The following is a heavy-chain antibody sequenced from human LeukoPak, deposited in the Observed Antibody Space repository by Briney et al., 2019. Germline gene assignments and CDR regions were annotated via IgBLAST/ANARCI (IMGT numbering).Heavy chain of an antibody. CDR2: ISSSSSYI. J-gene: IGHJ4*02. Sequence: GGSLRLSCAASGFTFSSYSMNWVRQAPGKGLEWVSSISSSSSYIYYADSVKGRFTIPRDNAKNSLYLQMNSLRAEDTAVYYCARDFARSSGWSIWGQGTLVTVSS. CDR1: GFTFSSYS. CDR3: ARDFARSSGWSI. D-gene: IGHD6-19*01. V-gene: IGHV3-21*01.